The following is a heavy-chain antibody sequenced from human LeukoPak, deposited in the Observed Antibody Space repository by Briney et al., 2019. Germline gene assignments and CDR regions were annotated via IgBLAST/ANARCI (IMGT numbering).Heavy chain of an antibody. V-gene: IGHV1-18*01. J-gene: IGHJ3*01. CDR2: ISAYNGNT. Sequence: GASVKVSCTASGYTFTSYGISWVRQAPGQGLEWTGWISAYNGNTNYAQKLQGRVTMTTDTSTSTAYMELRSLRSDDTAVYYCARDEVNGVDDAFDLWGQGTKVTVSS. CDR1: GYTFTSYG. D-gene: IGHD2-8*01. CDR3: ARDEVNGVDDAFDL.